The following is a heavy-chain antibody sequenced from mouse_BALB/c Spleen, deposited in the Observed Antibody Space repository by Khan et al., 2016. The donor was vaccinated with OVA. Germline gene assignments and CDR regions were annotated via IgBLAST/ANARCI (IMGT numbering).Heavy chain of an antibody. V-gene: IGHV1-77*01. CDR2: IYPGSGNT. CDR3: ARSGTGSFAY. CDR1: GYTFTDYY. J-gene: IGHJ3*01. D-gene: IGHD4-1*01. Sequence: QMQLKESGAELARPGASVKLSCKASGYTFTDYYLNWVKQRTGQGLEWIGDIYPGSGNTYYNERFKGKATLTADKSSSTAYMQLSSLTSEDSAVYFCARSGTGSFAYWGQGTLVTVSA.